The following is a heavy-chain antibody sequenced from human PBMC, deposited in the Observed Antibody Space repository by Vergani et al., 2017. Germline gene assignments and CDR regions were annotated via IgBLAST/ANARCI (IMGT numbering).Heavy chain of an antibody. CDR1: GFTFSSYA. J-gene: IGHJ5*02. CDR2: ISGSGGST. V-gene: IGHV3-23*01. CDR3: AKDYGWYVSVNWFDP. D-gene: IGHD6-19*01. Sequence: EVQLLESGGGLVQPGGSLRLSCAASGFTFSSYAMNWVRQAPGKGLEWVSGISGSGGSTDYADSVKGRFTISRDNSKNTLYLQMNSLRVEDTAVYYCAKDYGWYVSVNWFDPRGQGTLVTVSS.